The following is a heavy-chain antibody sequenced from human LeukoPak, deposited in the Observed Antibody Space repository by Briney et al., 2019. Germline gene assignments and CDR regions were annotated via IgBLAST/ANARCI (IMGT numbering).Heavy chain of an antibody. CDR1: GFTFSSYS. CDR2: ISSSSSYI. J-gene: IGHJ4*02. CDR3: ARAPIPYSSSPYDY. Sequence: PGGSLRLSCAASGFTFSSYSMNWVRQAPGKGLEWVSSISSSSSYIYYADSVRGRFTISRDNAKNSLYLQMNSLRAEDTAVYYCARAPIPYSSSPYDYWDQGTLVTVSS. V-gene: IGHV3-21*01. D-gene: IGHD6-6*01.